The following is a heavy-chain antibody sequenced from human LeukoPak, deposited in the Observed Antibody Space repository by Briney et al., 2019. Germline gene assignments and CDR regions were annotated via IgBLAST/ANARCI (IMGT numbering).Heavy chain of an antibody. J-gene: IGHJ6*02. V-gene: IGHV4-34*01. Sequence: PSETLSLTCAVYGGSFSGYYWSWIRQPPGKGLEWIGEINHSGSTNYNPSLKSRVTISVDTSKNQFSLQLNSVTPEDTAVYYCARDSITVVRGVIDYYYAMDVWGQGTTVTVSS. CDR3: ARDSITVVRGVIDYYYAMDV. CDR2: INHSGST. D-gene: IGHD3-10*01. CDR1: GGSFSGYY.